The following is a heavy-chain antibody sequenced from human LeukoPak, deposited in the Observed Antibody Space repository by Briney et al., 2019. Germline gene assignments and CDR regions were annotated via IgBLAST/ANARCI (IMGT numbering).Heavy chain of an antibody. D-gene: IGHD4-23*01. CDR1: GGTFSSYA. J-gene: IGHJ4*02. CDR3: ARDTFSDGPTVVTST. Sequence: ASVKVSCKASGGTFSSYAISWVRQAPGQGLEWMGGIIPIFGTANYAQKFQGRVTITADESTSTAYMELSSLRSEDTAVYYCARDTFSDGPTVVTSTWGQGTLVTVSS. CDR2: IIPIFGTA. V-gene: IGHV1-69*13.